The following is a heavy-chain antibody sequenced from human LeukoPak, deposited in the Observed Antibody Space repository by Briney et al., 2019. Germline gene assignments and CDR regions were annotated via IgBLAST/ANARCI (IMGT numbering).Heavy chain of an antibody. CDR3: ERGGEILRFLEWLSPYDY. CDR1: GYTFTSYG. Sequence: GASVKVSCKASGYTFTSYGISWVRQAPGQGLEGIGWISAYNGNTNYAQRLQGRVTMTTDTSTSTAYMELRSLRSDDTAVYYCERGGEILRFLEWLSPYDYWGPGTLVTASS. V-gene: IGHV1-18*01. D-gene: IGHD3-3*01. J-gene: IGHJ4*02. CDR2: ISAYNGNT.